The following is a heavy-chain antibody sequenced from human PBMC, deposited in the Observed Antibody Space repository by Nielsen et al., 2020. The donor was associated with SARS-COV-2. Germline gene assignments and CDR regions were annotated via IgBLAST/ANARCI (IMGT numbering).Heavy chain of an antibody. V-gene: IGHV4-39*07. CDR3: ATPDSSGYYLGY. CDR2: MYYSGST. J-gene: IGHJ4*02. CDR1: GGSISSSSYY. D-gene: IGHD3-22*01. Sequence: SETLSLTCTVSGGSISSSSYYWGWIRQPPGKGLEWIGSMYYSGSTYYNPSLKSRVTISVDTSKNQFSLKLSSVTAADTAVYYCATPDSSGYYLGYWGQGTLVTVSS.